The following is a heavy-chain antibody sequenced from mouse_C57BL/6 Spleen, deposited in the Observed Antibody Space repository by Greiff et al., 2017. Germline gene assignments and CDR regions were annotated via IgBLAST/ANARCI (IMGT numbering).Heavy chain of an antibody. V-gene: IGHV1-26*01. CDR3: VREEGRYGYYPFAY. Sequence: VQLQQSGPELVKPGASVKISCKASGYTFTDYYMNWVKQSHGKSLEWIGDINPNNGGTSYNQKFKGKATLTVDKSSSTAYMELRSLTSEDSAVYYCVREEGRYGYYPFAYWGQGTLVTVSA. D-gene: IGHD2-3*01. CDR2: INPNNGGT. CDR1: GYTFTDYY. J-gene: IGHJ3*01.